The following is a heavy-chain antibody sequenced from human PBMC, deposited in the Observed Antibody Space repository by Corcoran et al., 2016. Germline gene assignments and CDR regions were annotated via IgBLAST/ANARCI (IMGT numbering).Heavy chain of an antibody. CDR3: ARLPDDFWSGPADY. CDR1: GGSISSSSYY. Sequence: QLQLQESGPGLVKPSETLSLTCTVSGGSISSSSYYWGWIRQPPGKGLEWIGSIYYSGSTYYNPSLKSRVTISVDTSKNQFSLKLSSVTAADTAVYYCARLPDDFWSGPADYWGQGTLVTVSS. V-gene: IGHV4-39*01. J-gene: IGHJ4*02. CDR2: IYYSGST. D-gene: IGHD3-3*01.